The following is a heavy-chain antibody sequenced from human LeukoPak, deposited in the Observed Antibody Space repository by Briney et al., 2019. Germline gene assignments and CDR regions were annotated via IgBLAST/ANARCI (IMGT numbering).Heavy chain of an antibody. J-gene: IGHJ4*02. D-gene: IGHD6-25*01. CDR1: GGSISSDRDY. V-gene: IGHV4-39*01. CDR2: IYYSGST. CDR3: PGRQRLAYPN. Sequence: KPSETLSLTCTVSGGSISSDRDYWGWIRQPPGRGLEWIGSIYYSGSTYYNPSLKSRVTISGDTSKNQFSLKLSSVPAADTAVYYCPGRQRLAYPNWGQGTLVTVSS.